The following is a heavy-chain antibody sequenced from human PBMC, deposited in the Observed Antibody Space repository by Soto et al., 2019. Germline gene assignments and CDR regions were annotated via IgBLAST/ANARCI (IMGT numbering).Heavy chain of an antibody. CDR3: ARATYYYDSSGYSDRVLDY. D-gene: IGHD3-22*01. V-gene: IGHV4-39*01. CDR1: GGSISSYY. J-gene: IGHJ4*02. Sequence: SETLSLTCTVSGGSISSYYWGWIRQSPGKGLEWIGSIYYSGNTYYNPSLKSRVTISVDTSKNQFSLKLSSVTAADTAVYYCARATYYYDSSGYSDRVLDYWGQGTLVTSPQ. CDR2: IYYSGNT.